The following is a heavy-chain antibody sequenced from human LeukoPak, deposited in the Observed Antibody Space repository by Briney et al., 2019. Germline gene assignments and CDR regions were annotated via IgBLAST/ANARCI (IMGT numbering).Heavy chain of an antibody. Sequence: PSETLSLTCTVSGGSISSYYWSWIRQPPGKGLEWIGYIYYSGSTNYNPSLKSRVTISVDTSKNQFSLKLSSVTAADTAVYYCARDPGYYYDSSGYYYGYHYYYYMDVWGKGTTVTVSS. V-gene: IGHV4-59*01. J-gene: IGHJ6*03. CDR2: IYYSGST. D-gene: IGHD3-22*01. CDR3: ARDPGYYYDSSGYYYGYHYYYYMDV. CDR1: GGSISSYY.